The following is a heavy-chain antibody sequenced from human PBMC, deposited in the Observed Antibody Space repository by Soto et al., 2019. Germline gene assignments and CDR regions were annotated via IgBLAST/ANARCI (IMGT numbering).Heavy chain of an antibody. CDR3: ARDVYCSPRI. D-gene: IGHD6-19*01. CDR2: ISKSVIT. CDR1: GGSVTNDY. Sequence: KPSETLSLTCSVSGGSVTNDYWSWIRQPPGKGLEWIGWISKSVITNYNPSLKSRVTISVDTSKPQFSLRLSSVTAADTAVYYCARDVYCSPRIWGQGTLVTVSS. J-gene: IGHJ4*02. V-gene: IGHV4-59*02.